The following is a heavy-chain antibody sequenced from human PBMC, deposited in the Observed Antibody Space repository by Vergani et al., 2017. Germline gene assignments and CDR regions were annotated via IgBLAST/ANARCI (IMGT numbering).Heavy chain of an antibody. Sequence: EVQLVESGGGLVQPGGSLRLSCAASGFTFSSYWMSWVRQAPGKGLEWVANIKQDGSEKYYVDSVKGRFTISRDNSKNTLHLQMNSLRADDTAVYYCTKGSRGYTGYFFGYWGQGTLATVSS. D-gene: IGHD5-12*01. V-gene: IGHV3-7*03. CDR1: GFTFSSYW. CDR3: TKGSRGYTGYFFGY. CDR2: IKQDGSEK. J-gene: IGHJ4*02.